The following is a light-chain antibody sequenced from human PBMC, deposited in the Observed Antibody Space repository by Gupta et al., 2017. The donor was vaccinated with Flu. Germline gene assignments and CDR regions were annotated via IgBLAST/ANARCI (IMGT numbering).Light chain of an antibody. CDR2: QDS. Sequence: SSELTQPPSVSVSPGQTASITCSGDTCGEKYAFWYQQTPGKSPMLVIYQDSKRPSGTPDLFYASDSDTTAHTNIGGTEAVDDDYYYCTESDSDIGVFGGGTKVTVL. V-gene: IGLV3-1*01. CDR3: TESDSDIGV. CDR1: TCGEKY. J-gene: IGLJ3*02.